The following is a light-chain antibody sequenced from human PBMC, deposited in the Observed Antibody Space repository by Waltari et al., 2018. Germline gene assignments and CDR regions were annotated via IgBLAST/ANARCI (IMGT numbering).Light chain of an antibody. V-gene: IGLV2-23*02. CDR3: CSYAGTNTYV. Sequence: QSALTQPASVSGSPGQSITISCTGTYSDVGSYDLVSWYQQHPGKAPKLMIYAVTKRPSGVFNRFSCSKSGNTASLTISGLHAEDEADYYCCSYAGTNTYVFGTGTKVTVL. CDR1: YSDVGSYDL. J-gene: IGLJ1*01. CDR2: AVT.